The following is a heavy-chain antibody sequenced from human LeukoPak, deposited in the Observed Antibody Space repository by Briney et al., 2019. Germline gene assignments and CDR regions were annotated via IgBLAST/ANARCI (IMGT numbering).Heavy chain of an antibody. CDR3: ARGNTWLTSK. Sequence: SETLSLTCTVSGGSISSYYWSWIRQPPGKGLEWIGNIYNSGSTNYNPSLKSRVTISVDTSKNQFSLKLTSVTATGTAFYYCARGNTWLTSKWGQGTLVTVSS. CDR1: GGSISSYY. CDR2: IYNSGST. V-gene: IGHV4-59*08. J-gene: IGHJ4*02. D-gene: IGHD3-22*01.